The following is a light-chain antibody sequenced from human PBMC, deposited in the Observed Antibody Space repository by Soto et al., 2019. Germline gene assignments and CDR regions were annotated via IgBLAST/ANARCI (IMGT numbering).Light chain of an antibody. CDR2: AAS. J-gene: IGKJ1*01. CDR1: QSIRKY. V-gene: IGKV1-39*01. CDR3: QQSGDTPPWT. Sequence: DIQMTQSPSSLSASVGDIVMITCLASQSIRKYLNWYQHKPGKVPTLLIYAASSLQSGVPSRFSGSGSGTEFTLTITSLQPEDFATYYCQQSGDTPPWTFGQGTKVDI.